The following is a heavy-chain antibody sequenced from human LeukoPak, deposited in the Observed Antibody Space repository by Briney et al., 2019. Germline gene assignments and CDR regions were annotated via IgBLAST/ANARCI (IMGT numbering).Heavy chain of an antibody. V-gene: IGHV3-30-3*01. Sequence: PGGSLRLSCAASGFTFSSYAMHWVRQAPGKGLEWVAVISYDGSNKYYADSVKGRFTISRDNSKNTLYLQMSSLRAEDTAVYYCANAYYDILTAYYPFDYWGQGALVTVSS. CDR1: GFTFSSYA. J-gene: IGHJ4*02. CDR3: ANAYYDILTAYYPFDY. D-gene: IGHD3-9*01. CDR2: ISYDGSNK.